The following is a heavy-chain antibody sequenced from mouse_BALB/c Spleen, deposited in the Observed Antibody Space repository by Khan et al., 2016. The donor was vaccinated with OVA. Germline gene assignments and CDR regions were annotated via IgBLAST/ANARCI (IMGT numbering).Heavy chain of an antibody. D-gene: IGHD2-1*01. CDR2: IDPANGNT. Sequence: EVKLLESGAELVKPGASVKLSCTASGFNIKDTYMHWVKQRPEQGLEWIGRIDPANGNTKYDPKFQGKATITADTSSNTAYLQLSSLPSEDTAVYYCARDGNPYYYAMDYWGQGTSVTVSS. V-gene: IGHV14-3*02. CDR3: ARDGNPYYYAMDY. J-gene: IGHJ4*01. CDR1: GFNIKDTY.